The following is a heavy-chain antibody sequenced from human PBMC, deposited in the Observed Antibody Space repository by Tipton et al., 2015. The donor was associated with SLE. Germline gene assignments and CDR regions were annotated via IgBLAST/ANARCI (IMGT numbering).Heavy chain of an antibody. CDR3: ARGMSAFDSSALEY. D-gene: IGHD6-19*01. Sequence: TLSLTCTVSGGSVSGRYWSWILQPPGKGLEWIGYIHYSGATNYNSSLTSRVTMSVGTSKNQFSLRLSTVTAADTAVYYCARGMSAFDSSALEYWGQGKLVTVSS. J-gene: IGHJ4*02. CDR2: IHYSGAT. CDR1: GGSVSGRY. V-gene: IGHV4-59*02.